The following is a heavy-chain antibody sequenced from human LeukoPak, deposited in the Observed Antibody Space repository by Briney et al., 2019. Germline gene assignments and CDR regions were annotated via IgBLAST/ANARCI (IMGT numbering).Heavy chain of an antibody. D-gene: IGHD4-17*01. J-gene: IGHJ5*02. CDR1: GGTFSSYA. CDR2: IIPILGIA. V-gene: IGHV1-69*04. Sequence: ASVKVSCKASGGTFSSYAISWVRQAPGQGLEWVGRIIPILGIANYAQKFQGRVTITADKATSTAYMELSSLRSEDTAVYYCARPGHEQEYGALNHWGQGTLVTVSS. CDR3: ARPGHEQEYGALNH.